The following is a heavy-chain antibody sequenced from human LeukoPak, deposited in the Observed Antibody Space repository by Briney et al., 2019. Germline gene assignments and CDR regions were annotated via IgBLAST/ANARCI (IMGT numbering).Heavy chain of an antibody. Sequence: SETLSLTCTVSGGSVSSGSYYWGWIRQPPGKGLEWIGYIYYSGSTNYNPSLKSRLTISVDTSKNQFSLKLSSVTAADTAVYYCARGGHVYNWFDPWGQGTLVTVSS. CDR1: GGSVSSGSYY. CDR3: ARGGHVYNWFDP. J-gene: IGHJ5*02. V-gene: IGHV4-61*01. CDR2: IYYSGST.